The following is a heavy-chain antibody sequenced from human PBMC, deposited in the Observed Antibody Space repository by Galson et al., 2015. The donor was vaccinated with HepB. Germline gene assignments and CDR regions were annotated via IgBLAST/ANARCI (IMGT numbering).Heavy chain of an antibody. D-gene: IGHD6-13*01. CDR3: ARDWKVAAAGTFVGWFDP. V-gene: IGHV3-33*01. CDR1: GFTFSSYG. Sequence: SLRLSCAASGFTFSSYGMHWVRQAPGKGLEWVAVIWYDGSNKYYADSVKGRFTISRDNSKNTLYLQMNSLRAEDTAVYYCARDWKVAAAGTFVGWFDPWGQGTLVTVSS. J-gene: IGHJ5*02. CDR2: IWYDGSNK.